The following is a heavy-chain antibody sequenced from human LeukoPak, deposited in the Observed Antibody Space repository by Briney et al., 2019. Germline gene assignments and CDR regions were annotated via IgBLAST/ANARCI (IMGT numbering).Heavy chain of an antibody. CDR1: GVSISRFY. J-gene: IGHJ4*02. D-gene: IGHD1-1*01. CDR3: VQTTGWPGFDY. Sequence: SETLSLTCTTSGVSISRFYWSWVRQPPGKGLEWIGNIYSGVPTYFNPSLKSRVIISVDTSMNQFSLNLTSVTAADTAMYYCVQTTGWPGFDYWGQGILATVSS. V-gene: IGHV4-4*09. CDR2: IYSGVPT.